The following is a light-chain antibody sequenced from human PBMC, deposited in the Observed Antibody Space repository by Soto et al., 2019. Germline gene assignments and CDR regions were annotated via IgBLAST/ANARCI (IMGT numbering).Light chain of an antibody. Sequence: QSVLTQPPSVSAAPGQKVTVSCSGSRSNIGNNYVSWYQHLPGTAPKLLIYDNDKRPSGIPDRFSASKSGTSATLGITGLQTGDEADYYCEAWDSSLSAGVFGGGIKVTVL. CDR2: DND. V-gene: IGLV1-51*01. CDR3: EAWDSSLSAGV. J-gene: IGLJ3*02. CDR1: RSNIGNNY.